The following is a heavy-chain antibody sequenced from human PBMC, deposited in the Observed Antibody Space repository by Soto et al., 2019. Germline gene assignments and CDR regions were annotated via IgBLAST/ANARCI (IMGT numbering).Heavy chain of an antibody. D-gene: IGHD3-22*01. Sequence: SETLSLTCTVSGGSISSYYWSWVRQPPGKGLEWIGYIYYSGSTNYNPSLKSRVTISVDTSKNQFSLKLSSVTAADTAVYYCARHGKVDSSGYYSLFDYWGQGTLVTVSS. J-gene: IGHJ4*02. V-gene: IGHV4-59*08. CDR3: ARHGKVDSSGYYSLFDY. CDR1: GGSISSYY. CDR2: IYYSGST.